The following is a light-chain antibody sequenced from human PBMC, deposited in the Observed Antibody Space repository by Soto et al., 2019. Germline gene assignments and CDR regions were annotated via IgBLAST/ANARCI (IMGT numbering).Light chain of an antibody. CDR3: QHYNSYPEA. Sequence: DIQMTQSPSTLSGSVGERVTITCRASQTISSWLAWYQQKPGKAPKLLIYRASTLKSGVPSRFSGSGSGTKFTPTISSLQPDDFATYYCQHYNSYPEAFGQGTKVDIK. J-gene: IGKJ1*01. CDR2: RAS. V-gene: IGKV1-5*03. CDR1: QTISSW.